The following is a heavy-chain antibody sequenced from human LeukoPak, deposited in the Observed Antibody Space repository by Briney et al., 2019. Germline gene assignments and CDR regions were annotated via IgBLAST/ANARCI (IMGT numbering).Heavy chain of an antibody. CDR2: IYYSGST. CDR1: GGSISRYY. V-gene: IGHV4-59*08. CDR3: ATLGTPITTWSYFDY. J-gene: IGHJ4*02. Sequence: PSETLSLTCTVSGGSISRYYCSCIRQPPGKGLEWIGYIYYSGSTNYNPSLKSRVTISVDTSKNQFSMKLSSVTAPDTAVYFCATLGTPITTWSYFDYWGQGTLVTVSS. D-gene: IGHD4-11*01.